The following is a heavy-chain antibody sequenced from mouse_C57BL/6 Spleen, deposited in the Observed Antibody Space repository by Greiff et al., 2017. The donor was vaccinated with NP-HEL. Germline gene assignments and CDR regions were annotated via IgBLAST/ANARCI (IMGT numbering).Heavy chain of an antibody. Sequence: VQLKESGPGLVKPSQSLSLTCSVTGYSITSGYYWNWIRQFPGNKLEWMGYISYDGSNNYNPSLKNRISITRDTSKNQFFLKLNSVTTEDTATYYCARLITTVDAMDYWGQGTSVTVSS. CDR1: GYSITSGYY. CDR3: ARLITTVDAMDY. CDR2: ISYDGSN. V-gene: IGHV3-6*01. D-gene: IGHD1-1*01. J-gene: IGHJ4*01.